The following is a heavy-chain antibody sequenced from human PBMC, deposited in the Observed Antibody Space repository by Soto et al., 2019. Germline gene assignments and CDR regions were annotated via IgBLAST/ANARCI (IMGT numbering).Heavy chain of an antibody. Sequence: EVQLVESGGGLVKPGGSLRLSCAASGFTFSSYSMNWVRQAPGKGLEWVSSISSSSSYIYYADSVKGRFTISRDNAKNSLYLQMNSLRAEDTAVYYCAREERYFDWLSQYYFDYWGQGTLVTVSS. CDR2: ISSSSSYI. CDR1: GFTFSSYS. CDR3: AREERYFDWLSQYYFDY. J-gene: IGHJ4*02. V-gene: IGHV3-21*01. D-gene: IGHD3-9*01.